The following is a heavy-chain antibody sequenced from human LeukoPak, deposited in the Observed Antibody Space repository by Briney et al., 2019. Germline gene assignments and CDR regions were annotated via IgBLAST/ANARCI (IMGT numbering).Heavy chain of an antibody. CDR3: ARDLYYGSGIYHNFDY. J-gene: IGHJ4*02. D-gene: IGHD3-10*01. CDR2: IFTIFGTA. Sequence: SVNVSCRGSVGTLSSYAISWVRQAPGQGRAWVGGIFTIFGTANYAQKFQGRVTITADKSTSTAYMELSSVRSEDTAVYYCARDLYYGSGIYHNFDYWGQGTLVTVSS. V-gene: IGHV1-69*06. CDR1: VGTLSSYA.